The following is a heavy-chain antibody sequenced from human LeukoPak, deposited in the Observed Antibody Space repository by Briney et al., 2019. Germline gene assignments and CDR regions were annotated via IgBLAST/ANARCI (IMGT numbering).Heavy chain of an antibody. V-gene: IGHV1-69*04. CDR1: GGTFSSYA. CDR2: IIPILGIA. Sequence: SVKVSCKASGGTFSSYAISWVRQAPGQGLEWMGRIIPILGIANYAQKFQGRVTITADKSTSTAYMELSSLRSEDTAVYYCARDNLTYYDSSGYPRYWGQGTLVTVSS. J-gene: IGHJ4*02. CDR3: ARDNLTYYDSSGYPRY. D-gene: IGHD3-22*01.